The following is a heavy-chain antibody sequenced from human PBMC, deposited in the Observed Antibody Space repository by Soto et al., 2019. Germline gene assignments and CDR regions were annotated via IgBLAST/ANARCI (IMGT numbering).Heavy chain of an antibody. J-gene: IGHJ4*02. CDR1: GLTFSTYG. Sequence: PGGSLRLSCAASGLTFSTYGMHWVRQAPGKGLEWVAVTSYDGSNKYYADSVKGRFTISRDNSKNTLYLQMNSLRAEDTAVYYCAKDSGGAPDFDYWGQGTLVTVSS. CDR3: AKDSGGAPDFDY. D-gene: IGHD1-26*01. CDR2: TSYDGSNK. V-gene: IGHV3-30*18.